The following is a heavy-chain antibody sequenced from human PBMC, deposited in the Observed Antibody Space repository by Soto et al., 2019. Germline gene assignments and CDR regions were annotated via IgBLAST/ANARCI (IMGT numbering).Heavy chain of an antibody. D-gene: IGHD3-3*01. Sequence: PSETLSLTCAVSGYSISSGYYWGWIRQPPGKGLEWIGSIYHSGSTYYNPSLKSRVTISVDTSKNQFSLKLSSVTAADTAVYYCAREGVTIFGVVGYNWFDPWGQGTLVTVSS. CDR2: IYHSGST. CDR3: AREGVTIFGVVGYNWFDP. CDR1: GYSISSGYY. J-gene: IGHJ5*02. V-gene: IGHV4-38-2*02.